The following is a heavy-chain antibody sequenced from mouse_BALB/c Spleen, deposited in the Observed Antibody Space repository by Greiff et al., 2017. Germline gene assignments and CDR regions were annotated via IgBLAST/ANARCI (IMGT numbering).Heavy chain of an antibody. Sequence: EVKLVESGGDLVKPGGSLKLSCAASGFTFSSYGMSWVRQTPDKRLEWVATISSGGSYTYYPDSVKGRFTISRDNAKNTLYLQMSSLKSEDTAMYYCARRPDGGFDYWGQGTTLTVSS. J-gene: IGHJ2*01. CDR1: GFTFSSYG. CDR2: ISSGGSYT. CDR3: ARRPDGGFDY. V-gene: IGHV5-6*02.